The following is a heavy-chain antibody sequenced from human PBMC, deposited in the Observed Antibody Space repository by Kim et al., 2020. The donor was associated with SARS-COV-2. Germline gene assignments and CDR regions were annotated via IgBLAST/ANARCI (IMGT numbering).Heavy chain of an antibody. D-gene: IGHD5-12*01. J-gene: IGHJ6*02. CDR2: IGNDGSNK. CDR1: GFTFSSYC. Sequence: GGSLRLSCAASGFTFSSYCMHWVRQAPGKGLEWVAVIGNDGSNKYYADSVKGRFTISRDNSKNTLYLQMNSLRAEDTAVYYCARDGELVGYNSPVGDWGHGTTVIV. CDR3: ARDGELVGYNSPVGD. V-gene: IGHV3-33*01.